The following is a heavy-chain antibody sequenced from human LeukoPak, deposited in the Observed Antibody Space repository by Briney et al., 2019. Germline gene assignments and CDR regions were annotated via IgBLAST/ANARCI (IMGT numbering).Heavy chain of an antibody. CDR1: GGSISSGGYY. D-gene: IGHD2-15*01. CDR3: ARDRGCSGGMCYFFDY. CDR2: ISYTGST. J-gene: IGHJ4*02. Sequence: SETLSLTCTVSGGSISSGGYYWSWIRQHPVRGLDWIGYISYTGSTYYNPSLNSRVTISVDTSRNQFSLKVTSVTAADTAVYYCARDRGCSGGMCYFFDYWGQGVLVTVSS. V-gene: IGHV4-31*03.